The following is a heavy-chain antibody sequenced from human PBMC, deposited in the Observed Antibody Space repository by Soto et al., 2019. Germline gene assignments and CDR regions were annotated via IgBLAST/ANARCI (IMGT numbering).Heavy chain of an antibody. J-gene: IGHJ4*02. CDR2: INPRNGAT. D-gene: IGHD3-22*01. CDR3: VPNHHDSSGYSDS. V-gene: IGHV1-2*02. Sequence: ASVKVSCKASGYTFTGNYMHWVRQAPGQGLEWMGWINPRNGATKYAQNFQGRVTLTWDTSITTAYMDLSRLRSNDTAVFYCVPNHHDSSGYSDSWGQGTLVTVYS. CDR1: GYTFTGNY.